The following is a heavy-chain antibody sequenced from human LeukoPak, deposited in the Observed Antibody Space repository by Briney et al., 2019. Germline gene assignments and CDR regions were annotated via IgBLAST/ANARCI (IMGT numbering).Heavy chain of an antibody. Sequence: GGSLRLSCAASGFTFSSYAMSWVRQAPGKGLEWVSAISGSGGSTYYADSVKGRFTISRDNSKNTLYLQMNSLRAEDTAVYYCAKSKYSSSWRKYYFDYWGQGTLVTVSS. V-gene: IGHV3-23*01. CDR3: AKSKYSSSWRKYYFDY. CDR2: ISGSGGST. D-gene: IGHD6-13*01. CDR1: GFTFSSYA. J-gene: IGHJ4*02.